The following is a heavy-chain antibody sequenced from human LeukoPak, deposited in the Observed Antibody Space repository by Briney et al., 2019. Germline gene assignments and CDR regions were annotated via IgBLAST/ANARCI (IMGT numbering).Heavy chain of an antibody. V-gene: IGHV4-59*01. D-gene: IGHD6-13*01. J-gene: IGHJ4*02. Sequence: SETLPLTCTLSGGSFSTYYWSWIRQPPGKGLEWIGFIYYSGSTNYNLSLKSRVTISIDTSKNQFSLKLNSVTDADTAVYYCAKGEQLVYFDYWGQGTLVTVSS. CDR1: GGSFSTYY. CDR2: IYYSGST. CDR3: AKGEQLVYFDY.